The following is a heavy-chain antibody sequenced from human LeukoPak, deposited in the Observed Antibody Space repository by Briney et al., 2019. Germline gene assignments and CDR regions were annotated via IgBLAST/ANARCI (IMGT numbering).Heavy chain of an antibody. CDR3: ARGGTMTTVPL. J-gene: IGHJ4*02. CDR1: GGSISSYY. Sequence: PSETLSLTCTDSGGSISSYYWSWIRQPPGKGLEWIGYIFYSGSTNYNPSLKSRVTISVDTSKNQFSLKLSSVTAADTAVYYCARGGTMTTVPLWGQGTLVTVSS. D-gene: IGHD4-17*01. V-gene: IGHV4-59*08. CDR2: IFYSGST.